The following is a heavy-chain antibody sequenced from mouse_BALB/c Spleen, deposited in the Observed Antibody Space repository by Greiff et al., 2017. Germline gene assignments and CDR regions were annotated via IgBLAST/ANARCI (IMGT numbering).Heavy chain of an antibody. CDR2: ISSGGSYT. V-gene: IGHV5-6-4*01. J-gene: IGHJ4*01. CDR3: TRGTGSSYGYAMDY. CDR1: GFTFSSYT. Sequence: EVKLQESGGGLVKPGGSLKLSCAASGFTFSSYTMSWVRQTPEKRLEWVATISSGGSYTYYPDSVKGRFTISRDNAKNTLYLQLSSLKYEDTAMYYCTRGTGSSYGYAMDYWGQGTSVTVSS. D-gene: IGHD1-1*01.